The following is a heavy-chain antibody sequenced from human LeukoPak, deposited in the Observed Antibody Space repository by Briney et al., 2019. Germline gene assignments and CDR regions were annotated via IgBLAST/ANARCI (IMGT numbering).Heavy chain of an antibody. CDR2: ISAYNGNT. D-gene: IGHD3-3*01. CDR1: GYTFTSYG. CDR3: ARDRSYYDFWSGSSYWYFDL. J-gene: IGHJ2*01. Sequence: VASVKVSCKASGYTFTSYGISWVRQAPGQGLEWMGWISAYNGNTNYAQKLQGRVTMTTDTSTSTAYMELRSLRSDDTAVYYCARDRSYYDFWSGSSYWYFDLWGRGTLVTVSS. V-gene: IGHV1-18*01.